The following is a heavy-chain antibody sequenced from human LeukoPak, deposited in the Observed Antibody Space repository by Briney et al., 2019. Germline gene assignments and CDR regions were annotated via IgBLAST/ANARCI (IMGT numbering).Heavy chain of an antibody. V-gene: IGHV5-51*01. D-gene: IGHD6-13*01. CDR2: IYPGDSDT. CDR1: GYSFTSYW. J-gene: IGHJ5*02. Sequence: KFGESLKISCKGSGYSFTSYWIGWVRQMPGKGLEWMGIIYPGDSDTRYSPSFQGQVTISADKSISTAYLQWSSLKASDTAMYYCARTGYSSSWYKYSNWFDPWGQGTLVTVSS. CDR3: ARTGYSSSWYKYSNWFDP.